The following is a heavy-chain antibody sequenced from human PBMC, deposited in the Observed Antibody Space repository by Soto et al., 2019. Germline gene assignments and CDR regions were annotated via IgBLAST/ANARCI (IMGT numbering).Heavy chain of an antibody. CDR2: INSDGSST. Sequence: GGSLRLSCAASGFTFSSYAMSWVRQAPGKGLVWVSRINSDGSSTSYADSVKGRFTVSRDNSKNTLYLDMNTVTADDTALYYCTWSLVARDAFDEWGQGTMVTVSS. CDR1: GFTFSSYA. CDR3: TWSLVARDAFDE. J-gene: IGHJ3*01. V-gene: IGHV3-23*01. D-gene: IGHD5-12*01.